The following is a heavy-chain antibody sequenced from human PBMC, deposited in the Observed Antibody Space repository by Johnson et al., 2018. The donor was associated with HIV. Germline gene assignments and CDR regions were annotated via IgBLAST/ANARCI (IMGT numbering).Heavy chain of an antibody. V-gene: IGHV3-20*04. D-gene: IGHD2-15*01. Sequence: VQLVESGGGVVRPGGYLRLSCAASGFMFDDYGMSWVRQVPGKGLEWVSGINWNGESTNYADSVRGRITISRDNAKNSLYLQMNSLRAEDTALYYCARGGAGGGDGFDIWGQGTVVTVSS. J-gene: IGHJ3*02. CDR2: INWNGEST. CDR1: GFMFDDYG. CDR3: ARGGAGGGDGFDI.